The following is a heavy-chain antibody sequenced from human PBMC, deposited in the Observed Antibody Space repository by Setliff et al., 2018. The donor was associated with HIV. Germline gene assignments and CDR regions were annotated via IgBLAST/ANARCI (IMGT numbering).Heavy chain of an antibody. CDR2: INPSGGST. V-gene: IGHV1-46*01. CDR3: ARDRQVVVVAATGYYYYYMDV. CDR1: GYTFTSYY. Sequence: GASVKVSCKASGYTFTSYYMHWVRQAPGQGLEWMGIINPSGGSTSYAQKFQGRVTMTRDTSTSTVYMELSSLRSEVTAVYYCARDRQVVVVAATGYYYYYMDVWGKGTTVTVSS. D-gene: IGHD2-15*01. J-gene: IGHJ6*03.